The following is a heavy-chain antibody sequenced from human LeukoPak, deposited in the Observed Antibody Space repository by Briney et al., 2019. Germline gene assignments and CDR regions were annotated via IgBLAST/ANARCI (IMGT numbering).Heavy chain of an antibody. CDR2: ISSSSSYI. V-gene: IGHV3-21*01. CDR3: ATLATVVTLFGY. CDR1: GFTFSSYS. D-gene: IGHD4-23*01. Sequence: GGSLRPSCAASGFTFSSYSMNWVRQAPGEGLEWVSSISSSSSYIYYADSVKGRFTISRDNAKNSLYLQMNSLRAGDTAVYYCATLATVVTLFGYWGQGTLVTVSS. J-gene: IGHJ4*02.